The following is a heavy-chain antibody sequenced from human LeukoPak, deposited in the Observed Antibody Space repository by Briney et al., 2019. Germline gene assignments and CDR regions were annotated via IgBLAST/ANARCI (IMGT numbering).Heavy chain of an antibody. CDR3: AKDSRGYQDYFDY. CDR2: ISGRGAAT. D-gene: IGHD3-22*01. J-gene: IGHJ4*02. Sequence: GGSLRLSCAASGFTFSSYALSWVRQAPGKGLEWVSAISGRGAATYYADSVKGRFTISRDNSKNTLYLQMNSLRVEDTAVYYCAKDSRGYQDYFDYWGQGTLVTVSS. CDR1: GFTFSSYA. V-gene: IGHV3-23*01.